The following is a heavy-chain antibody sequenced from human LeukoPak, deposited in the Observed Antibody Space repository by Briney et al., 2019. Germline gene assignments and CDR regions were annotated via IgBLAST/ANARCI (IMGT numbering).Heavy chain of an antibody. J-gene: IGHJ4*02. D-gene: IGHD3-10*01. Sequence: SETLSLTCTVSGDSITTSYWSWIRQPPGKGLEWIGYMYYNGNTNSNPSLKSRVTMSVDTSKNQFSLTLNSVTAADTAVYYCARHILYFNSASYSDFWGQGTLVTVSS. CDR2: MYYNGNT. CDR1: GDSITTSY. CDR3: ARHILYFNSASYSDF. V-gene: IGHV4-59*08.